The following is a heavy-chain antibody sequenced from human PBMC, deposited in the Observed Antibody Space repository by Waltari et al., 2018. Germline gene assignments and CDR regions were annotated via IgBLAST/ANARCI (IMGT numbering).Heavy chain of an antibody. Sequence: QVQLVQSGAEVKEPGASVKVSCKTSGSTFTAYYLHWVRQAPGQGLEWMAWINANTGDSKSAQTFQGRVTVTRDTSITTAYLELSGLRSDDTALYYCARETLPGNKIIDYWGQGTLVTVSS. V-gene: IGHV1-2*02. CDR2: INANTGDS. D-gene: IGHD1-1*01. CDR3: ARETLPGNKIIDY. J-gene: IGHJ4*02. CDR1: GSTFTAYY.